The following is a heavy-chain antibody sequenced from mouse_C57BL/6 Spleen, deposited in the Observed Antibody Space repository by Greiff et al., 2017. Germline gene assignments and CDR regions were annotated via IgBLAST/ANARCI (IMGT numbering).Heavy chain of an antibody. CDR2: IFPGSGST. D-gene: IGHD3-2*02. CDR3: ARKGDSSGLFDY. CDR1: GYTFTDYY. V-gene: IGHV1-75*01. J-gene: IGHJ2*01. Sequence: QVHVKQSGPELVKPGASVKISCKASGYTFTDYYINWVKQRPGQGLEWIGWIFPGSGSTYYNEKFKGKATLTVDNSSSTAYMLLSSLTSEDSAVYFCARKGDSSGLFDYWGQGTTLTVSS.